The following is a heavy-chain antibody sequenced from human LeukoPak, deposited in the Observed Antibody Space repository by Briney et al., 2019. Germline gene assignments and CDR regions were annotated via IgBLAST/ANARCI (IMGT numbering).Heavy chain of an antibody. CDR1: GFTFSSYS. V-gene: IGHV3-23*01. J-gene: IGHJ5*02. D-gene: IGHD6-13*01. CDR2: ISGSGGST. CDR3: AKDVRDSSSWYGPNWFDP. Sequence: GGSLRLSCAASGFTFSSYSMNWVRQAPGKGLEWVSAISGSGGSTYYADSVKGRFTISRDNSKNTLYLQMNSLRAEDTAVYYCAKDVRDSSSWYGPNWFDPWGQGTLVTVSS.